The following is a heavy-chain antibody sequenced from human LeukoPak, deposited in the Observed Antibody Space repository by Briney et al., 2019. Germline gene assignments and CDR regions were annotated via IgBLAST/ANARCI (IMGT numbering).Heavy chain of an antibody. CDR2: IKQDGREK. Sequence: PGGSQRLSCAASGFTFSSYWMSWVRQATGRGREWVANIKQDGREKYYVDSVKGRFTISKDNAKNSLYLQMNSLRAEDTAVYYCARDRTYYDFWSGYYHDAFDIWGQGTMVTVSS. J-gene: IGHJ3*02. CDR1: GFTFSSYW. D-gene: IGHD3-3*01. V-gene: IGHV3-7*01. CDR3: ARDRTYYDFWSGYYHDAFDI.